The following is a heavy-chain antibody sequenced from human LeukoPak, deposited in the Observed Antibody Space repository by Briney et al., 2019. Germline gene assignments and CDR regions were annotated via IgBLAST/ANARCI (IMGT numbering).Heavy chain of an antibody. CDR3: AKSSGWNYYYYYMDV. V-gene: IGHV3-11*04. CDR2: ISSSGSTI. CDR1: GFTFSDYY. D-gene: IGHD6-19*01. Sequence: KPGGSLRLSCAASGFTFSDYYMSWIRQAPGKGLEWVSYISSSGSTIYYADSVKGRFTISRDNAKNSLYLQMNSLRAEDTAVYYCAKSSGWNYYYYYMDVWGKGTTVIASS. J-gene: IGHJ6*03.